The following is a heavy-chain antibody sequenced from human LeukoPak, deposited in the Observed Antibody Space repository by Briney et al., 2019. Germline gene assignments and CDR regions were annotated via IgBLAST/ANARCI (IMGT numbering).Heavy chain of an antibody. D-gene: IGHD3-10*01. V-gene: IGHV3-48*04. CDR3: ARDVDGSGSTDY. Sequence: GGSLRLSCAASGFTFSSYSMNWVRQAPGKGLEWVSYISSSSTIYYADSVKGRFTISRDNAKNSLYLQMNSLRAEDTAVYYCARDVDGSGSTDYWGQGTLVTVSS. CDR2: ISSSSTI. CDR1: GFTFSSYS. J-gene: IGHJ4*02.